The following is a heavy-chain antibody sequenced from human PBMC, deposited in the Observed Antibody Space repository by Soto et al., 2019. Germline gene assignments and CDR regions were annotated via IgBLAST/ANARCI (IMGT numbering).Heavy chain of an antibody. Sequence: GDSVKISCNGSGYSFTSYWISWVRQMPGKGLEWMGRIDPSDSYTNYSPSFQGHVTISADKSISTAYLQWSSLKASDTAMYYCARQGDYYYYGMDVWGQGTTVAVSS. CDR2: IDPSDSYT. J-gene: IGHJ6*02. V-gene: IGHV5-10-1*01. CDR1: GYSFTSYW. CDR3: ARQGDYYYYGMDV.